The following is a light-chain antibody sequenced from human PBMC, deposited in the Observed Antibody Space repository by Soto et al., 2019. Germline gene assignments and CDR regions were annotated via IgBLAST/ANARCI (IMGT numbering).Light chain of an antibody. J-gene: IGLJ3*02. CDR3: QVWDSSSDHPV. V-gene: IGLV3-21*04. Sequence: YELTQPPSVSVAPGKTARITCGGNNIGSKSVHWYQQKPGQAPVLVIYYDSDRPSGIPERFSGSNSANTATLTISRVEAGDEADYYCQVWDSSSDHPVFGGGTKLTVL. CDR2: YDS. CDR1: NIGSKS.